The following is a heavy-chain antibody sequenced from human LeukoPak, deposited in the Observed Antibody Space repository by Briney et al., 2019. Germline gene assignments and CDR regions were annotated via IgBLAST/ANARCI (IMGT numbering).Heavy chain of an antibody. Sequence: PSQTLSLTCTVSGGSISSGGYYWSWIRQHPGKGLEWIGYIYYSGSTYYNPSLKSRVTISVGTSKNQFSLKLSSVTAADTAVYYCARGSWDSSGYSHISEYNWFDPWGQGTLVTVSS. J-gene: IGHJ5*02. CDR1: GGSISSGGYY. CDR3: ARGSWDSSGYSHISEYNWFDP. V-gene: IGHV4-31*03. CDR2: IYYSGST. D-gene: IGHD3-22*01.